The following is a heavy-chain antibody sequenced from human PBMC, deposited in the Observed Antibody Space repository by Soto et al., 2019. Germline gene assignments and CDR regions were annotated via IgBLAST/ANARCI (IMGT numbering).Heavy chain of an antibody. Sequence: SETLSLTCTVSGSSVSGGIYYWTWIRQPPGKGLEWIGYIYNSKTTNYNASLRSRVTISVDTSKNQFSLRLTSVTAADTAVYYCARYRDYGDYGYFDSWGQGTLVTSPQ. CDR1: GSSVSGGIYY. CDR2: IYNSKTT. J-gene: IGHJ4*02. D-gene: IGHD4-17*01. V-gene: IGHV4-61*01. CDR3: ARYRDYGDYGYFDS.